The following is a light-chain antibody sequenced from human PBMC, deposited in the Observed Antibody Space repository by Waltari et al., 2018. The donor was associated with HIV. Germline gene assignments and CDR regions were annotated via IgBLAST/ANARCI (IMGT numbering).Light chain of an antibody. CDR3: YSTDSSGTHRI. J-gene: IGLJ2*01. CDR2: EDS. V-gene: IGLV3-10*01. CDR1: ALSKKY. Sequence: SYELTQPPSVSVSPGQTARITCSGDALSKKYTFWYQQKSGRAPVLVIYEDSKRPSGIPERFSGSSSGTMATLTISGARVEDESDFYCYSTDSSGTHRIFGGGTKLTVL.